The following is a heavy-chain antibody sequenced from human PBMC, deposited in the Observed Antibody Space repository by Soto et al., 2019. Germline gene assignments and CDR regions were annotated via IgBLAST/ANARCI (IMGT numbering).Heavy chain of an antibody. CDR2: IYWDDDK. J-gene: IGHJ4*02. CDR1: VFSLSTSGVA. D-gene: IGHD6-19*01. Sequence: QITLKESGPTLVKPTQTLTLSSTFPVFSLSTSGVAVGWISQPPGKALEWLALIYWDDDKGYSPSLKSRLTITKDPSKIQVVLTMTNIDPVDTATYYCAHRLAVASTWYFDYCGQGTLVTLSS. CDR3: AHRLAVASTWYFDY. V-gene: IGHV2-5*02.